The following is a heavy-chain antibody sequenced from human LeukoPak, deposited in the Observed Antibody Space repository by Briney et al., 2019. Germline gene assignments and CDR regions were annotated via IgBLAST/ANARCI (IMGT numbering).Heavy chain of an antibody. CDR2: ISGSGDST. CDR1: GFNFGDYA. V-gene: IGHV3-23*01. J-gene: IGHJ4*02. CDR3: AKKVPANWGSYFDY. D-gene: IGHD7-27*01. Sequence: PGRSLRLSCTASGFNFGDYAMSWVRQAPGKGLEWVSAISGSGDSTYSTDSVKGRFTISRDNSKNTLYLQMNSLRAEDTAVYYCAKKVPANWGSYFDYWGQGTLVTVSS.